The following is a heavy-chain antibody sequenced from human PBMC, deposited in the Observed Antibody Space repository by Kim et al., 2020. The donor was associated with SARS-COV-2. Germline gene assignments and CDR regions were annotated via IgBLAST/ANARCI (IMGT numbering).Heavy chain of an antibody. Sequence: SETLSLTCTVSGGSISSSSYYWGWIRQPPGKGLEWIGSIYYSGSTYYNPSLKRRVTISVDTSKNQFSLKPSSVTAADTAVYSCARFVYYEILTGIVPGDYSGQGTLVTVSS. CDR2: IYYSGST. J-gene: IGHJ4*02. CDR1: GGSISSSSYY. D-gene: IGHD3-9*01. CDR3: ARFVYYEILTGIVPGDY. V-gene: IGHV4-39*01.